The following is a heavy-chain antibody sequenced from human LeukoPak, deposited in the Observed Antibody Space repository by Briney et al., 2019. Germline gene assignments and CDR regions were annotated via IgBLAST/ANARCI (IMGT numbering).Heavy chain of an antibody. CDR3: ARSSDRYGMDV. J-gene: IGHJ6*02. D-gene: IGHD2-15*01. V-gene: IGHV3-21*01. CDR2: ISSGTTYI. CDR1: GFTFSSFG. Sequence: PGRSLRLSCAASGFTFSSFGMNWVRQAPGKGLEWVSSISSGTTYIYYADSVKGRFTISRDNVKNSLYLQMNSLRAEDTAVYFCARSSDRYGMDVWGQGTTVTVSS.